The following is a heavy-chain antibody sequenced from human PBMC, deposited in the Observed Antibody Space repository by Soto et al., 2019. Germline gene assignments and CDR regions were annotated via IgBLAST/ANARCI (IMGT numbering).Heavy chain of an antibody. D-gene: IGHD3-16*01. CDR2: IYSGGTT. CDR3: AKVGPGYAFDI. J-gene: IGHJ3*02. V-gene: IGHV3-53*01. Sequence: GGSLRLSCAVSGFTVRANYMSWVRQAPGKGLEWVSVIYSGGTTYYADSVKGRFIISRDISKNTLYLQMNILRAEDTAVYYCAKVGPGYAFDIWGQGTMVTVSS. CDR1: GFTVRANY.